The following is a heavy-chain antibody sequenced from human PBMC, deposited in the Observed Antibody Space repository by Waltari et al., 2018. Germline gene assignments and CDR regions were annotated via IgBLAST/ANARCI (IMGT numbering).Heavy chain of an antibody. CDR3: ARSLSEDIVPTTGVFFDY. J-gene: IGHJ4*02. CDR2: MKQDGSEK. CDR1: GFPVSYYW. D-gene: IGHD5-12*01. Sequence: EVQLVESGGDLVQLGGSLRPSGAHAGFPVSYYWRDRVRQAPGKGLEWVANMKQDGSEKFYVDSVKGRFTISRDNAKNSLYLQMNGLRVEDTAVYYCARSLSEDIVPTTGVFFDYWGQGSLVTVSS. V-gene: IGHV3-7*01.